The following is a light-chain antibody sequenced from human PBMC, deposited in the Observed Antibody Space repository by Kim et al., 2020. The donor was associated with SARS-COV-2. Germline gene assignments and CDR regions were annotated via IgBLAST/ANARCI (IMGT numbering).Light chain of an antibody. CDR2: YDT. Sequence: SYELTQPPSVSVAPGQTARITCGGDNIRSRGVQWYQQEPGQAPVVVIYYDTYRPPGIPERFSASNSGNIATLTISRVEAGDEADYYCQVWDGTSDQVVFGGGTQLTVL. CDR3: QVWDGTSDQVV. V-gene: IGLV3-21*04. J-gene: IGLJ2*01. CDR1: NIRSRG.